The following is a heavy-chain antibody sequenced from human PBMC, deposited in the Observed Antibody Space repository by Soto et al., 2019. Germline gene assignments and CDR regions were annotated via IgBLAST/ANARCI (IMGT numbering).Heavy chain of an antibody. Sequence: ASETPSLTCTVSGGSISSYHWSFIRQPPGKGLEWIGYIYYSGSTNYNPSLKSRVTISVDTSKNQSSLKLSSVTAADTAVYYCARQAGDIVVVPAAPFDYWGQGTLVTVS. V-gene: IGHV4-59*08. J-gene: IGHJ4*02. CDR2: IYYSGST. CDR3: ARQAGDIVVVPAAPFDY. D-gene: IGHD2-2*01. CDR1: GGSISSYH.